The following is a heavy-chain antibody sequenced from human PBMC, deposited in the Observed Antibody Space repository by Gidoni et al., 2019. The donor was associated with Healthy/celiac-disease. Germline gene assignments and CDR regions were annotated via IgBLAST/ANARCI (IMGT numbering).Heavy chain of an antibody. D-gene: IGHD1-26*01. J-gene: IGHJ5*02. Sequence: EVQLVESGGGLVKPGGSLRLSCAASGFTFSSYSMTWVRQAPGKGLQWVSSISSSSSYIYYADSVKGRFTISRDNAKNSLYLQMNSLRAEDTAVYYCASWEAGPLWVTWGQGTLVTVSS. CDR3: ASWEAGPLWVT. CDR1: GFTFSSYS. V-gene: IGHV3-21*01. CDR2: ISSSSSYI.